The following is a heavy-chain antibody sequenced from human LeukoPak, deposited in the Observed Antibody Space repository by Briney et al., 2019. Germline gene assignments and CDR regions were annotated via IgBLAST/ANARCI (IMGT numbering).Heavy chain of an antibody. J-gene: IGHJ4*02. Sequence: PSETLSLTCTASGGSISNYYWSWIRQPPGKGLEWIGRIHSSGGTNYNPSLKSRVTMSVDTSTNLVSLKLRSVTAEDTAVYYCARGGAPEYWGQGTLVTVYS. CDR1: GGSISNYY. V-gene: IGHV4-4*07. CDR2: IHSSGGT. CDR3: ARGGAPEY.